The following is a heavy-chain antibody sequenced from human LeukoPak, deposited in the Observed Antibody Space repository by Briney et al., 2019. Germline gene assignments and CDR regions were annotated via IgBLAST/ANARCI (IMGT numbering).Heavy chain of an antibody. J-gene: IGHJ6*03. D-gene: IGHD4-11*01. Sequence: PGGSLRLSCASSVFTFDDYVMSWVRPPPGKGLEWVSGINWNGGSTGYAGSVKGRFSIFRDNAKNSLYLQMNSLRAEDTALSYCARDLSNYGQYYYYYYYMDVWGKGTTVTVSS. CDR1: VFTFDDYV. CDR3: ARDLSNYGQYYYYYYYMDV. V-gene: IGHV3-20*04. CDR2: INWNGGST.